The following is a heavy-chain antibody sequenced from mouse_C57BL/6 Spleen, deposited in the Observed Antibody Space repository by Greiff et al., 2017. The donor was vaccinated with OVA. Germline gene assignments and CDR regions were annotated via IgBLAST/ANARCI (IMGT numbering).Heavy chain of an antibody. CDR2: IDPETGGT. Sequence: QVHVKQSGAELVRPGASVTLSCKASGYTFTDYEMHWVKQTPVHGLEWIGAIDPETGGTAYNQKFKGKAILTADKSSSTAYMELRSLTSEDSAVYYCTSPLYGSSYNYWGQGTTLTVSS. V-gene: IGHV1-15*01. J-gene: IGHJ2*01. D-gene: IGHD1-1*01. CDR3: TSPLYGSSYNY. CDR1: GYTFTDYE.